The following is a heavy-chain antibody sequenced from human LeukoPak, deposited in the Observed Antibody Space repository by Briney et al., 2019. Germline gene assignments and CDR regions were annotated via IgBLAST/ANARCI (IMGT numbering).Heavy chain of an antibody. J-gene: IGHJ5*02. V-gene: IGHV3-23*01. CDR1: GFTFKTYA. D-gene: IGHD2/OR15-2a*01. CDR2: ISPSGDNT. Sequence: PGGSLRLSRAASGFTFKTYAMSWVRQAPGKGPEWVSAISPSGDNTYYADSVKGRFTISRDNSKNTLYLQMNSLRVEDTAIYYCAKDLRHRSTCNCYGWFDPWGQGTLVTVSS. CDR3: AKDLRHRSTCNCYGWFDP.